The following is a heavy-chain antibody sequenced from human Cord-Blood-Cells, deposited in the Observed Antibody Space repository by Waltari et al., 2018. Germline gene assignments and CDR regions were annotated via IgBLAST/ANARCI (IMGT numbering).Heavy chain of an antibody. J-gene: IGHJ3*02. CDR1: GGTFSSYA. V-gene: IGHV1-69*12. CDR2: IIPIFGTA. CDR3: ARGGYCSSTSCYDAFDI. D-gene: IGHD2-2*01. Sequence: QVQLVQSGAEVKKPGSSVKVSCKASGGTFSSYAISWVRQAPGQGLEWMVGIIPIFGTANYAQKFQGRVTITADESTGTADMELSSLRSEDTAVYYCARGGYCSSTSCYDAFDIWGQGTMVTVSS.